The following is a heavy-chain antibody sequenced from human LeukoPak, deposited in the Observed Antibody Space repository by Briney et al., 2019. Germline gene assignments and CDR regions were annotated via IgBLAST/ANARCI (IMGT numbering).Heavy chain of an antibody. V-gene: IGHV1-46*01. CDR3: ARDRLIVAYNPTNGVFDY. J-gene: IGHJ4*02. D-gene: IGHD1-14*01. CDR2: INPGGGTT. CDR1: GGTFSSYA. Sequence: ASVKVSCKASGGTFSSYAISWVRQAPGQGLEYMGIINPGGGTTGYAQRFQGRFAMTRDMSTSTVYMELSSLRSEDTAVYYCARDRLIVAYNPTNGVFDYWGQGTLVTVSS.